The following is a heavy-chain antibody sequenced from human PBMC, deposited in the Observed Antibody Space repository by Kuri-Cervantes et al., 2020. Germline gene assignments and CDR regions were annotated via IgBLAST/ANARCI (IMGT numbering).Heavy chain of an antibody. D-gene: IGHD3-16*01. CDR3: TRDYPGDHDAFDI. CDR1: SYTFTSYY. V-gene: IGHV1-8*01. J-gene: IGHJ3*02. Sequence: ASVKVTCKASSYTFTSYYISWVLQATGQGPEWMGWMNPNSGNTVYEQKFQGRVIMTTDTSTSTVYMELRSLRSDDTAVYFCTRDYPGDHDAFDIWGQGTMVTVSS. CDR2: MNPNSGNT.